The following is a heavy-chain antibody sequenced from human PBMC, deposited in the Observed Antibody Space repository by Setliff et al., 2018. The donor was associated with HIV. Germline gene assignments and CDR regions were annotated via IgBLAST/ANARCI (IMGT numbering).Heavy chain of an antibody. CDR3: ARDRRITMIVVVITNMDV. J-gene: IGHJ6*03. CDR2: INWRGNST. Sequence: GGSLRLSCVGSGFTFSDYGMSWVRQRPGQGLEWVSGINWRGNSTGYVDSVKGRFTISRDNAKNSLYLQMSSLRAEDTAVYYCARDRRITMIVVVITNMDVWGKGTTVTVSS. D-gene: IGHD3-22*01. CDR1: GFTFSDYG. V-gene: IGHV3-20*04.